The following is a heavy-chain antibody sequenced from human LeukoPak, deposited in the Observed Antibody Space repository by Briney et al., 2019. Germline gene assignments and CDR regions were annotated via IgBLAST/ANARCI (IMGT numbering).Heavy chain of an antibody. CDR3: ARLVVGATYFDY. J-gene: IGHJ4*02. V-gene: IGHV4-34*01. CDR1: GGSFSGYY. Sequence: SETLSLTCAVYGGSFSGYYWSWIRQPPGKGLEWIGEINHSGSTNYNPSLKSRVTISVDTSKNQFSLKLSSATAADTAVYYCARLVVGATYFDYWGQGTLVTVSS. D-gene: IGHD1-26*01. CDR2: INHSGST.